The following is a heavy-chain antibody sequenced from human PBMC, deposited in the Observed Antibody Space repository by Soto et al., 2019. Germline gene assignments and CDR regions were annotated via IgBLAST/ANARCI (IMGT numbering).Heavy chain of an antibody. Sequence: GSLRLSCIASGFIFSDYSMNWVRQAPGKGLQWVSYISSSSDKTYYADSVKGRFTVSRDNAKNALFLEMNSLRDDDTATYYCARLPKGSLVTAWGQGTRVTVSS. CDR1: GFIFSDYS. D-gene: IGHD2-21*02. CDR2: ISSSSDKT. J-gene: IGHJ4*02. CDR3: ARLPKGSLVTA. V-gene: IGHV3-48*02.